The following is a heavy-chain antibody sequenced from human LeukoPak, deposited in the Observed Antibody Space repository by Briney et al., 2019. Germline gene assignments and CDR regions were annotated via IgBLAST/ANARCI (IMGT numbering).Heavy chain of an antibody. V-gene: IGHV3-7*02. CDR1: GFTFSSYW. CDR2: IKQDGSEK. Sequence: PGGTLRLSCAASGFTFSSYWMSWVRQAPGKGLEWVANIKQDGSEKYYVDSVKGRFTISRDNAKNSLYLQMNSLRAEDTAVYYCARGIAVETKYGMDVWGQGTTVTVS. J-gene: IGHJ6*02. D-gene: IGHD6-19*01. CDR3: ARGIAVETKYGMDV.